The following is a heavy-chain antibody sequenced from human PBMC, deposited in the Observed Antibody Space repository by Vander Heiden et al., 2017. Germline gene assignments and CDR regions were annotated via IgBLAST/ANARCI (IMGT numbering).Heavy chain of an antibody. CDR2: INGSGGST. D-gene: IGHD2-21*01. J-gene: IGHJ4*02. Sequence: EVQLLESGGGLVQPGGSLRLSCAASGSTFSSYAMRWVRQAPGKGLEWVSAINGSGGSTYYADSVKGRFTISRDNSKNTLYLQMNSLGAEDTAVYYCAKGRDWQPHSPLDYWGQGTLVTVSS. CDR1: GSTFSSYA. V-gene: IGHV3-23*01. CDR3: AKGRDWQPHSPLDY.